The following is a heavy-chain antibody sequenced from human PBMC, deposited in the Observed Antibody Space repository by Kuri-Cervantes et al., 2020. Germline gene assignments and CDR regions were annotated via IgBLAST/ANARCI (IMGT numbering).Heavy chain of an antibody. CDR3: ARSMEGGYLTGSYYYGMDV. Sequence: GGSLRLSCSASGVTFSKYTMNWIRQAPGKGLEWVSSTSSTSKFIYYADSVKGRFTISRDNAKNSLYLQMNSLRAEDTALYHCARSMEGGYLTGSYYYGMDVWGQGTTVTVSS. CDR2: TSSTSKFI. CDR1: GVTFSKYT. J-gene: IGHJ6*02. V-gene: IGHV3-21*04. D-gene: IGHD5-12*01.